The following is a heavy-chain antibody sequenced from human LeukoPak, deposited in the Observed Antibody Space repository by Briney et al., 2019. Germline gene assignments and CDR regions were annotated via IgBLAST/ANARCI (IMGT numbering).Heavy chain of an antibody. D-gene: IGHD2-15*01. J-gene: IGHJ6*03. CDR3: AKALEDCSGGGCFSGYMDV. V-gene: IGHV3-30*02. Sequence: GGSLRLSCAASGLTFTNYAFHWVRQAPGKGLDWVAIIRYDGSITYSTDSVKGRFTISRDNSKNTVYLQMNNLGAEDTAVYYCAKALEDCSGGGCFSGYMDVWGKGTTVTVSS. CDR1: GLTFTNYA. CDR2: IRYDGSIT.